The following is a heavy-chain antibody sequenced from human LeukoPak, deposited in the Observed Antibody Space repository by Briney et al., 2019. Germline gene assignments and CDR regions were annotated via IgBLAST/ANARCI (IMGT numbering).Heavy chain of an antibody. CDR3: ARDVFADSSGGSFDF. J-gene: IGHJ4*02. D-gene: IGHD3-16*01. V-gene: IGHV3-33*08. CDR2: IWYDGSKK. Sequence: GGSLRLSCAASGFIFTNYAMSWVRQAPGKGLEWVAVIWYDGSKKDYADSVKGRFTISRDNSKKSLFLQMNSLRAEDTALYYCARDVFADSSGGSFDFWGQGTLVTVSS. CDR1: GFIFTNYA.